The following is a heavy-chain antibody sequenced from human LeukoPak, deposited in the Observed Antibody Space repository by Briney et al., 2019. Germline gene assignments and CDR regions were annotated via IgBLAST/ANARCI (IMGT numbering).Heavy chain of an antibody. CDR3: ARQGRDIVVVPAYYFDY. CDR2: IYPGDSDT. Sequence: GESLKISCKGSGYSFTSCWIGWVRQMPGKGLEWMGIIYPGDSDTRYSPSFQGQVTISADKSISTAYLQWSSLKASDTAMYYCARQGRDIVVVPAYYFDYWGQGTLVTVSS. V-gene: IGHV5-51*01. D-gene: IGHD2-2*01. CDR1: GYSFTSCW. J-gene: IGHJ4*02.